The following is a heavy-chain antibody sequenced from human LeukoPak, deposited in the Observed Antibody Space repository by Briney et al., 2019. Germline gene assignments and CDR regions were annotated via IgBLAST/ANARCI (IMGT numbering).Heavy chain of an antibody. V-gene: IGHV3-15*01. J-gene: IGHJ6*03. Sequence: PGGSLRLSCAASGFTVSSNYMSWVRQAPGKGLEWVGRIKSKTDGGTTDYAAPVKDRFTISRDDSKNTLYLQMNSLKTEDTAVYYCTTFTNYDFWSSYYPDTYYYYYYMDVWGKGTTVTVSS. D-gene: IGHD3-3*01. CDR1: GFTVSSNY. CDR2: IKSKTDGGTT. CDR3: TTFTNYDFWSSYYPDTYYYYYYMDV.